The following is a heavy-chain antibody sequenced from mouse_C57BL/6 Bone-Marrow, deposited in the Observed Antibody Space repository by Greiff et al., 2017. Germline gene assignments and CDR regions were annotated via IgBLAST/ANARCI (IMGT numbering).Heavy chain of an antibody. Sequence: VQLQQSGAELVRPGASVKLSCTASGFNIKDDYMHWVKQRPEQGLEWIGWIDPENGDNEYASKFPGKPTITVDTATNTAYLQLSSLTSEDTAFYYCTRLAYWGQGTLFTVSA. J-gene: IGHJ3*01. V-gene: IGHV14-4*01. CDR3: TRLAY. CDR2: IDPENGDN. CDR1: GFNIKDDY.